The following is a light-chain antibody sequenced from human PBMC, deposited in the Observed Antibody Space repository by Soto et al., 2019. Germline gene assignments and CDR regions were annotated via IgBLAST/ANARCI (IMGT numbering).Light chain of an antibody. CDR1: QNIRTY. J-gene: IGKJ2*03. Sequence: DIQVTQSPSSLSASVGDRVTITCRASQNIRTYLNWYQQRPGKPPKLFIHTAYTLQSGVPSSFSGSGSGTDFTLPISSLQPEDFATYYCQQTYSTLTSFGQGTKLEI. V-gene: IGKV1-39*01. CDR3: QQTYSTLTS. CDR2: TAY.